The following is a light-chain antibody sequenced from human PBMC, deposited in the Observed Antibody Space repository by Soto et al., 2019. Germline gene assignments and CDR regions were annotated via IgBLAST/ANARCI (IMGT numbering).Light chain of an antibody. CDR2: GAS. J-gene: IGKJ1*01. Sequence: EFVLTQSPATLSVSPGERATLSCRASQSVSSNLAWYQQKPGQAPRLLIYGASSRATGIPDRFSGSGSGTDFTLTISRLEPEDFAVYYCQQYGSSPWTFGQGTKVDI. V-gene: IGKV3-20*01. CDR3: QQYGSSPWT. CDR1: QSVSSN.